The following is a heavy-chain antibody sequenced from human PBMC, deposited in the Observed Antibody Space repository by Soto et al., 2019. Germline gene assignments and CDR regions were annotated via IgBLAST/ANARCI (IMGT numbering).Heavy chain of an antibody. CDR3: ARGRPYYYDSSGYYYFYY. J-gene: IGHJ4*02. V-gene: IGHV4-34*01. D-gene: IGHD3-22*01. CDR2: INHSGST. CDR1: GGSFSGYY. Sequence: QVQLQQWGAGLLKPSETLSLTCAVYGGSFSGYYWSWIRQPPGKGLEWIGEINHSGSTNYNPSLKSRVTISVDTSKNQFSLKLSSVTAADTAVYYCARGRPYYYDSSGYYYFYYWGQGTLVTVSS.